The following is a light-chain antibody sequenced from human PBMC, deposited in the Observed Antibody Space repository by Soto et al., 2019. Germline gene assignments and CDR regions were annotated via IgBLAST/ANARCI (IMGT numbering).Light chain of an antibody. CDR1: SSDVGAYNF. V-gene: IGLV2-14*01. CDR2: TVN. CDR3: ISYTTCGTLWV. Sequence: QSALTQPASVSGSPGQSSTISCTGTSSDVGAYNFVSWYQQHPGKAPKLFISTVNSRPSGVSNRFSGSKSGNTAALTISGLQAEDEADYYCISYTTCGTLWVFGGGPKLTVL. J-gene: IGLJ3*02.